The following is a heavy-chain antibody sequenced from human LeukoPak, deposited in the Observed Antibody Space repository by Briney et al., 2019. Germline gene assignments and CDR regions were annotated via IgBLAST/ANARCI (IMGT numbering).Heavy chain of an antibody. CDR3: AREGSPYYYYYYMDV. V-gene: IGHV1-69*13. Sequence: SVKVSCKASGGTFSSYAISWVRQAPGQGLEWMGGIIPIFGTANYAQKFQGRVTITADESTSTAYMELSSLRSEDTAVYYCAREGSPYYYYYYMDVWGKGTTVTISS. CDR2: IIPIFGTA. J-gene: IGHJ6*03. CDR1: GGTFSSYA.